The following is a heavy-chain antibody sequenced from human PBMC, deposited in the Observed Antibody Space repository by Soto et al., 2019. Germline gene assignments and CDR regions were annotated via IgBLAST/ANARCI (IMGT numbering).Heavy chain of an antibody. CDR3: AKEIGSGSYYDAFDI. D-gene: IGHD3-10*01. CDR1: GFTFDDYA. V-gene: IGHV3-9*01. J-gene: IGHJ3*02. CDR2: ISWNSGSI. Sequence: GGSLRLSCAASGFTFDDYAMHWVRQAPGKGLEWVSGISWNSGSIGYVDSVKGRFTISRDNAKNSLYLQMNSLRAEDTALYYCAKEIGSGSYYDAFDIWGQGTMVTVSS.